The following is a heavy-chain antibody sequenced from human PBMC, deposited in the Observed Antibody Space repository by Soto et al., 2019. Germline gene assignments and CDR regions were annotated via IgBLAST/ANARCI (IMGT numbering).Heavy chain of an antibody. D-gene: IGHD3-16*01. CDR2: ISGSGGST. V-gene: IGHV3-23*01. CDR1: GFTFSSYA. Sequence: EVQLLESGGGLVQPGGSLRLSCAASGFTFSSYAMSWVRQAPGKGLEWVSAISGSGGSTYYADSVKGRFTISRDNSKNTLNLQMNSLRAEDTAVYYCAKSGWGFHYFDYWGQGTLVTVYS. J-gene: IGHJ4*02. CDR3: AKSGWGFHYFDY.